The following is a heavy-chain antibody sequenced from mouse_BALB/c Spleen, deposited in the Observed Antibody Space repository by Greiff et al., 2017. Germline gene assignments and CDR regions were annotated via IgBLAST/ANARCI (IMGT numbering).Heavy chain of an antibody. D-gene: IGHD2-1*01. J-gene: IGHJ4*01. CDR2: IWAGGST. V-gene: IGHV2-9*02. Sequence: VKVVESGPGLVAPSQSLSITCTVSGFSLTSYGVHWVRQPPGKGLEWLGVIWAGGSTNYNSALMSRLSISKDNSKSQVFVKMNSLQTDDTAMYYCARDPYGNYAMDYWGQGTSGTVSS. CDR1: GFSLTSYG. CDR3: ARDPYGNYAMDY.